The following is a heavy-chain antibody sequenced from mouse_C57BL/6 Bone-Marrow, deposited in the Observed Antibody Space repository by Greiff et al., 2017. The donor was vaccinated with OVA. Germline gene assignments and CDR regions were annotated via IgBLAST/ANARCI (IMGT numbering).Heavy chain of an antibody. V-gene: IGHV5-17*01. CDR2: ISSGSSTI. D-gene: IGHD3-2*02. J-gene: IGHJ4*01. Sequence: EVMLVESGGGLVKPGGSLKLSCAASGFTFSDYGMHWVRQAPEKGLEWVAYISSGSSTIYYADTVKGRFTISRDNAKNTLFLQMTSLRSEDTAMYYCARQAAQATGYYYAMDYWGQGTSVTVSS. CDR1: GFTFSDYG. CDR3: ARQAAQATGYYYAMDY.